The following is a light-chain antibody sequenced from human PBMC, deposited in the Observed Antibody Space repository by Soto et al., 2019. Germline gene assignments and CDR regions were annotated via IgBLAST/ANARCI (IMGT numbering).Light chain of an antibody. Sequence: QSVLTQPPSASGSPGQSVAISCTGTSSDVGGYNYVSWYQQHPGKAPKLMIYEVNKRPSGVPYRFSGSKSGNTASLTVSGLQAEDEAYYYCSEDAGSSNVFGTGTKLTVL. CDR2: EVN. CDR3: SEDAGSSNV. J-gene: IGLJ1*01. CDR1: SSDVGGYNY. V-gene: IGLV2-8*01.